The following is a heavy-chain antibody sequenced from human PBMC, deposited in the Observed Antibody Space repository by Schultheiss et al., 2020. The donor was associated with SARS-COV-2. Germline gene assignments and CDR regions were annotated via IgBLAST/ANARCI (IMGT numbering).Heavy chain of an antibody. CDR1: GYSISSGYY. Sequence: SETLSLTCAVSGYSISSGYYWGWIRQPPGKGLEWIGYIYYSGSTNYNPSLKSRVTISVDTSKNQFSLKLSSVTAADTAVYYCARDFGAVAYFDYWGQGTLVTVSS. CDR3: ARDFGAVAYFDY. D-gene: IGHD6-19*01. J-gene: IGHJ4*02. V-gene: IGHV4-38-2*02. CDR2: IYYSGST.